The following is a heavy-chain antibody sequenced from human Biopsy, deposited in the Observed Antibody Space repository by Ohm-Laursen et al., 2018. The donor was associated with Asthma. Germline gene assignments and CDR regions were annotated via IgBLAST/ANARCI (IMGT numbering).Heavy chain of an antibody. V-gene: IGHV3-9*01. J-gene: IGHJ4*01. Sequence: SLRLSCAASGFSFDDCAMHWVRQAPGKGLEWVSRISWNSGNIDYAVSVKGRFTISRDNAKNSLYLQMQSLRPEDTAFYYCAKSADFYDSTDYLDFWGRGTLVTVSS. D-gene: IGHD3-22*01. CDR2: ISWNSGNI. CDR1: GFSFDDCA. CDR3: AKSADFYDSTDYLDF.